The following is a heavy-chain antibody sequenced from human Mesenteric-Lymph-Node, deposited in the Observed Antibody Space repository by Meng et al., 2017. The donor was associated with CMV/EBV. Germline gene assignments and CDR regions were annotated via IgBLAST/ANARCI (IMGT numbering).Heavy chain of an antibody. CDR3: ARQPRQKTAISL. D-gene: IGHD5-18*01. J-gene: IGHJ4*02. CDR1: GFRFRDYY. Sequence: GESLKISCAASGFRFRDYYMNWIRQTPGKGLEWISYISGGATAIYYADSLKGRFTISRDNGRNTLYLQMDNLRAEDTAVYYCARQPRQKTAISLWGQGTLVTVSS. CDR2: ISGGATAI. V-gene: IGHV3-11*01.